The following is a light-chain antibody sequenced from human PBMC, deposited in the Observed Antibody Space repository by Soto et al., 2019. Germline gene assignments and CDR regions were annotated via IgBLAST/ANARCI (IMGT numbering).Light chain of an antibody. V-gene: IGKV3-15*01. CDR1: QSVSSN. CDR2: DAS. CDR3: QQYGSSPSIT. J-gene: IGKJ5*01. Sequence: EIVMTQSPATLSVSPGERATLSCRASQSVSSNLAWYQQKPGQPPRLLIYDASTRATGIPARISGSGSGADFTLTISRLETEDFAVYYCQQYGSSPSITFGQGTRLEIK.